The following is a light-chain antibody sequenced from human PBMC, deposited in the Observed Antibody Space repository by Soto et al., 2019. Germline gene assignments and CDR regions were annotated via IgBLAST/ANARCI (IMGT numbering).Light chain of an antibody. V-gene: IGKV4-1*01. Sequence: EIVMTQSPDSLAVSLGERANINCKSSQSVLSSSNNKNYLAWYQQRPGQPPKLLIYWASTRESGVPDRFSGSGSGTDFTLTITSLQAEDVAFYYCQQYESTPPTFGHGTKLEIK. J-gene: IGKJ2*01. CDR1: QSVLSSSNNKNY. CDR3: QQYESTPPT. CDR2: WAS.